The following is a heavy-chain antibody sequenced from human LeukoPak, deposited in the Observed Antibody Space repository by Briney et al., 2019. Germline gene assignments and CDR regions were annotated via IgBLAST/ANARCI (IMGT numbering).Heavy chain of an antibody. D-gene: IGHD6-19*01. CDR3: ARVRGSGWYPGYFDY. CDR1: GFTFSNSD. CDR2: IINSGNTI. J-gene: IGHJ4*02. Sequence: GGSLRLSCAASGFTFSNSDMNWVSQAPGKGLEWVSYIINSGNTIYYADSVKGRFTISRDNAKNSLYLQMNSLRDEDTAMYHCARVRGSGWYPGYFDYWGQGSLVTVSS. V-gene: IGHV3-48*03.